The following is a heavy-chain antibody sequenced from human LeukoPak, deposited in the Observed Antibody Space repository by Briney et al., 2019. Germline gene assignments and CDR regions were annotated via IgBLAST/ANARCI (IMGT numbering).Heavy chain of an antibody. Sequence: ETLSLTCAVYGGSFSGYYWSWIRQAPGKGLEWVSSISSSSSYIYYADSVKGRFTTSRDNAKNSLYLQMNSLRAEDTAVYYCARGYCTNGVCYIPSDYWGQGTLVTVSS. CDR2: ISSSSSYI. V-gene: IGHV3-21*01. J-gene: IGHJ4*02. CDR3: ARGYCTNGVCYIPSDY. D-gene: IGHD2-8*01. CDR1: GGSFSGYY.